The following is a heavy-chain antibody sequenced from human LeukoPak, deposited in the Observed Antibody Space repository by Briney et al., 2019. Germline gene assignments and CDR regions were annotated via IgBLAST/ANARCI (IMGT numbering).Heavy chain of an antibody. CDR1: GGSFSGYY. Sequence: SETLCLTCAVYGGSFSGYYWTWIRQPPGKGLEWIGEISHSGTTNYNPSLKTRVTVSGDTSKKQFSLRLTSVTAADTAVYYCAIYYFDRSGHYLPYDYWGQGTLVTVSS. V-gene: IGHV4-34*01. J-gene: IGHJ4*02. D-gene: IGHD3-22*01. CDR2: ISHSGTT. CDR3: AIYYFDRSGHYLPYDY.